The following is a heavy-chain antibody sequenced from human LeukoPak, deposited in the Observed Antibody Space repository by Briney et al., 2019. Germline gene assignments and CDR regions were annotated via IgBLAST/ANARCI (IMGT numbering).Heavy chain of an antibody. CDR3: ARGRFGSYISFDY. CDR2: ISSSSSSI. CDR1: GFTFSSYS. J-gene: IGHJ4*02. D-gene: IGHD1-26*01. Sequence: GGSLRLSCAASGFTFSSYSMNWVRQAPGKGLEWVSSISSSSSSIYYADSVKGRFTISRDNAKNSLYLQMNSLRAEDTAVYYCARGRFGSYISFDYWGQGTLVTVSS. V-gene: IGHV3-21*01.